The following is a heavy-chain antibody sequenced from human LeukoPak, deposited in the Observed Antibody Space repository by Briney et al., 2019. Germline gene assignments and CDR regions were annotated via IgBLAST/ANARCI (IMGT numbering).Heavy chain of an antibody. Sequence: SETLSLTCAVYGGSFSGYYWSWIRQPPGKGLEWIGEINHSGSTNYNPSLKSRVTISVDTSKNQFSLKLSSVTAADTAVYYCARGSGYKDPIYYYYYYCYMDVWGRGTTVTVSS. D-gene: IGHD5-12*01. V-gene: IGHV4-34*01. J-gene: IGHJ6*03. CDR3: ARGSGYKDPIYYYYYYCYMDV. CDR1: GGSFSGYY. CDR2: INHSGST.